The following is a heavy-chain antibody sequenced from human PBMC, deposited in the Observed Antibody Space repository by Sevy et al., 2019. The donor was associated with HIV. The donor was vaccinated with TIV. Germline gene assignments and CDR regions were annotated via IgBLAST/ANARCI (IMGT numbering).Heavy chain of an antibody. V-gene: IGHV4-61*01. CDR3: ARAPVGGGGGDFDY. CDR2: IYYSGST. CDR1: GGSVSSGSYY. Sequence: SETLSLTCTVSGGSVSSGSYYWSWIRQPPGKGLEWIGYIYYSGSTNYNPSLKSRVTISVDTSKNQFSLKLSSVTAADTAVYYCARAPVGGGGGDFDYCGQGTLVTVSS. J-gene: IGHJ4*02. D-gene: IGHD3-16*01.